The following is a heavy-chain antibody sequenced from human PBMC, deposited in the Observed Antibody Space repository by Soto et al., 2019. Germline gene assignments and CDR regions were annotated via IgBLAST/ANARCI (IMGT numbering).Heavy chain of an antibody. V-gene: IGHV1-69*01. CDR2: IIPIFGTA. J-gene: IGHJ6*02. Sequence: QVQLVQSGAEVKKPGSSVKVSCKASGGTFSSYAISWVRQAPGQGLEWMGGIIPIFGTANYAHHLQGRVTITADESPSTAYMELSSLRSEDTDVYYCARSGSGSYSSGENYYSYGMDVWGQGTTVTVSS. CDR1: GGTFSSYA. CDR3: ARSGSGSYSSGENYYSYGMDV. D-gene: IGHD3-10*01.